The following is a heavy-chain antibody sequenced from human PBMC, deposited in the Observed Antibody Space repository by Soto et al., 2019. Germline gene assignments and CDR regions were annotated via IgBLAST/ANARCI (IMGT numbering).Heavy chain of an antibody. V-gene: IGHV1-18*04. CDR3: ARKGTGQPLDY. CDR2: ISAYNGNT. Sequence: ASVKVSCKASFYTFSSHGINWVRQAPGQGLEWMGWISAYNGNTNYAQKLQGRVTMTTDTSTSTAYMELRSLRSDDTAVYYCARKGTGQPLDYWGQGALVTVSS. CDR1: FYTFSSHG. D-gene: IGHD1-1*01. J-gene: IGHJ4*02.